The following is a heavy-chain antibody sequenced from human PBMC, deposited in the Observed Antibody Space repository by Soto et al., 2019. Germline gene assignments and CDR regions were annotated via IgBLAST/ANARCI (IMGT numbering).Heavy chain of an antibody. Sequence: PSETLSLTCTVSGGSVSSGSYYWSWIRQPPGKGLEWIGYIYYSGSTNYNPSLKSRVTISVDTSKNQFSLKLSSVIAADTAVYYCAREPYDILTGYPHPYNWFDPWGQGTLVTVSS. V-gene: IGHV4-61*01. D-gene: IGHD3-9*01. CDR3: AREPYDILTGYPHPYNWFDP. J-gene: IGHJ5*02. CDR2: IYYSGST. CDR1: GGSVSSGSYY.